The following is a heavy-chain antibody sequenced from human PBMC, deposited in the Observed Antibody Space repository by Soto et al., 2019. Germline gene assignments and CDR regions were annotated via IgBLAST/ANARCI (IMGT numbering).Heavy chain of an antibody. CDR3: ASTPYDIWAGYYTWSLNWFDT. CDR1: AFTFSSYS. Sequence: WVSLRLSCSPSAFTFSSYSMNWVRQAPGKRLEWVSSISSTSSYIYYADSVKGRFTISRDNAKNSMYLQLNSLRAADTAVTYYASTPYDIWAGYYTWSLNWFDTWDQGTLVAASS. V-gene: IGHV3-21*01. CDR2: ISSTSSYI. D-gene: IGHD3-9*01. J-gene: IGHJ5*02.